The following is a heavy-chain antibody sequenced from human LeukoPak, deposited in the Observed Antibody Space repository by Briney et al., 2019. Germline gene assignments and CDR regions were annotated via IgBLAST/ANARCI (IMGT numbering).Heavy chain of an antibody. Sequence: GGSLRLSCVASGFTVSSNYMSWVRQAPGKGLEWVSVLYSGGNTYYADSVKGRYTISRDNAKNSLYLQMNSLRAEDTALYYCARAGSSGLNSYYYMDVWGKGTTVIVSS. CDR1: GFTVSSNY. J-gene: IGHJ6*03. V-gene: IGHV3-53*01. CDR2: LYSGGNT. D-gene: IGHD3-22*01. CDR3: ARAGSSGLNSYYYMDV.